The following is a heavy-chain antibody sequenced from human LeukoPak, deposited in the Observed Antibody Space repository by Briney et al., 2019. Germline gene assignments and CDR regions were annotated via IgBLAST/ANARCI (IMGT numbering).Heavy chain of an antibody. D-gene: IGHD1-26*01. CDR1: GLTFSSYS. J-gene: IGHJ3*02. Sequence: GGSLRLSCAASGLTFSSYSMNWVRQAPGKGLEWVSYISSSSSTIYYADSVKGRFTISRDNAKNSLYLQMSSLGAEDTAVYYCARGVSGSYGDAFDIWGQGTMVTVSS. CDR3: ARGVSGSYGDAFDI. CDR2: ISSSSSTI. V-gene: IGHV3-48*01.